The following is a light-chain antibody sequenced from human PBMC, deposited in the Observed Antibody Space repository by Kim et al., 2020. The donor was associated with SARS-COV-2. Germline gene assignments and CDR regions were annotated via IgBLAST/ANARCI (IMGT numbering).Light chain of an antibody. V-gene: IGKV3-20*01. CDR3: QQYVSSLYT. Sequence: EIVLTQSPGTLSLSPGERATLSCRASQSVSHSYLAWYQQKPGQAPRLLTYGASSRATGIPDRFSGSGSGTDFTLTISRLEPDDFAVYYCQQYVSSLYTFGQGTKLEIK. CDR1: QSVSHSY. J-gene: IGKJ2*01. CDR2: GAS.